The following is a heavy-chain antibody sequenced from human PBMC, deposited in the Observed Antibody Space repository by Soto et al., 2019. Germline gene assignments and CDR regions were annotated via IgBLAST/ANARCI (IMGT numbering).Heavy chain of an antibody. CDR3: ARATASYYDSSGYAFDI. D-gene: IGHD3-22*01. Sequence: QITLKESGPTLVKPTQTLTLTCTFSGFSLSTSGVGVGWIRQPPGKALEWLALIYWDDDKRYSPSLKSRLTPTKDPPKNQVVLIKTNLDPVDTATYYCARATASYYDSSGYAFDIWGQGTIVTVSS. V-gene: IGHV2-5*02. J-gene: IGHJ3*02. CDR1: GFSLSTSGVG. CDR2: IYWDDDK.